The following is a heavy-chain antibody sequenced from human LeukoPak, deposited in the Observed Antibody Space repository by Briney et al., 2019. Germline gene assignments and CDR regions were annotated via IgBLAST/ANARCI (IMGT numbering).Heavy chain of an antibody. J-gene: IGHJ4*02. CDR2: IIPIFGTA. V-gene: IGHV1-69*13. CDR3: ARDGRSGSYYDY. Sequence: SVKVSFKASGGTFSSYAISWVRQAPGQGLGWMGGIIPIFGTANYAQKFQGRVTITADESTSTAYMELSSLRSEDTAVYYCARDGRSGSYYDYWGQGTLVTVSS. D-gene: IGHD1-26*01. CDR1: GGTFSSYA.